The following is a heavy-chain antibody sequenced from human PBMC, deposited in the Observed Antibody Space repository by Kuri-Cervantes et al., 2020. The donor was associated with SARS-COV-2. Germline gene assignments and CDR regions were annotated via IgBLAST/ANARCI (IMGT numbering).Heavy chain of an antibody. CDR3: ARGRGPGDFWSGLNWCDP. V-gene: IGHV3-53*01. Sequence: AETLSPPGAAFDSTVNTNYMSWVRKAPGKGLEGVSVVYMRCITNYADSVKGRFTISRDNCKNSLYLQMSTLRGEDTAVYYCARGRGPGDFWSGLNWCDPWGQGTLVTVSS. CDR1: DSTVNTNY. CDR2: VYMRCIT. D-gene: IGHD3-3*01. J-gene: IGHJ5*02.